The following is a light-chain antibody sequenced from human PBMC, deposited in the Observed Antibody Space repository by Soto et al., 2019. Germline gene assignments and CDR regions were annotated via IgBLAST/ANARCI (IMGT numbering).Light chain of an antibody. CDR3: QKYTHVPA. J-gene: IGKJ4*01. CDR2: AAS. CDR1: QGISNY. Sequence: DIQMTQSPSSLSASVGDRVTITCRASQGISNYLAWYQQIPGKVPKLLISAASTLQSGVPSRFSGSGSGTDFTLTISRLQPEDVATDDCQKYTHVPACGGGPKVEIK. V-gene: IGKV1-27*01.